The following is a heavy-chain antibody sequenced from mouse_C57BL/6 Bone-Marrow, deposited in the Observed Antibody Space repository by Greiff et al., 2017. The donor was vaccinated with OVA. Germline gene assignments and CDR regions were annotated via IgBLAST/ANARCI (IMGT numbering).Heavy chain of an antibody. CDR3: VYYGWYFDV. V-gene: IGHV1-7*01. Sequence: QVQLQQSGAELAKPGASVKLSCKASGYTFTSYWMHWVKQRPGQGLEWIGYINPSSGYTKYNQKFKVKATLTADKSSSTAYMQLSSLTYEDSAVYYCVYYGWYFDVWGTGTTVTVSS. D-gene: IGHD1-1*01. CDR2: INPSSGYT. CDR1: GYTFTSYW. J-gene: IGHJ1*03.